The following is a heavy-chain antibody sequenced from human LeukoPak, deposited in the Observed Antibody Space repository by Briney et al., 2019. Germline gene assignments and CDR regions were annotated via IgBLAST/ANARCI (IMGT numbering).Heavy chain of an antibody. CDR1: AYSISRGYY. D-gene: IGHD3-3*01. J-gene: IGHJ6*03. CDR3: GSLRGSTIFGVVILDYYMDV. CDR2: IFHSGTT. Sequence: QASETLSLTCAVSAYSISRGYYWGWIRQPPGKGLEWIGSIFHSGTTYYNPSLKGRLSISVDTSKNQFSLKLSSVTAADTAVYFCGSLRGSTIFGVVILDYYMDVWGKGTTVTVSS. V-gene: IGHV4-38-2*01.